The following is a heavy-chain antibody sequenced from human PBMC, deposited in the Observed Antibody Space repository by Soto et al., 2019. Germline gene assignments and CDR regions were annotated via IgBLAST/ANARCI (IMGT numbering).Heavy chain of an antibody. J-gene: IGHJ6*02. D-gene: IGHD5-12*01. CDR3: ARIRNSGYHTHFYYGMDV. CDR2: ISTYNDNT. CDR1: GYTCHNLG. V-gene: IGHV1-18*01. Sequence: QVHLEQTGVEVTKPGASVKVTCKASGYTCHNLGISCVRQAPGQGLEWMGWISTYNDNTNYSQKFQGRVTIASDFSTTTASMELRSLRPDDTAVYYCARIRNSGYHTHFYYGMDVWGQGTTVTVSS.